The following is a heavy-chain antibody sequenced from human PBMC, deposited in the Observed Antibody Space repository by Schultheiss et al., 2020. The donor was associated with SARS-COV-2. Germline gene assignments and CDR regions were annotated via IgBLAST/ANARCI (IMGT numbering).Heavy chain of an antibody. Sequence: GSLRLSCTVSGGSISSSSYYWGWIRQPPGKGLEWIGEINHSGSTYYNPSLKSRVTMSVDTSKNQFSLKLSSVTAADTALYYCARAGKASGWFIDYWGQGTLVTVSS. J-gene: IGHJ4*02. D-gene: IGHD6-19*01. CDR3: ARAGKASGWFIDY. CDR1: GGSISSSSYY. CDR2: INHSGST. V-gene: IGHV4-39*07.